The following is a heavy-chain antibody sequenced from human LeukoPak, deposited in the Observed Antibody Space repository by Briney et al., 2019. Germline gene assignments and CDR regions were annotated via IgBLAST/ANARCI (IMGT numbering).Heavy chain of an antibody. D-gene: IGHD1-26*01. J-gene: IGHJ4*02. V-gene: IGHV1-24*01. CDR3: ATDLEGATGFDY. CDR2: FDPEDGET. Sequence: ASVKVSCKASGGTFSSYAISWVRQAPGQGLEWMGGFDPEDGETIYAQKFQGRVTMTEDTSTDTAYMELSSLRSEDTAVYYCATDLEGATGFDYWGQGTLVTVSS. CDR1: GGTFSSYA.